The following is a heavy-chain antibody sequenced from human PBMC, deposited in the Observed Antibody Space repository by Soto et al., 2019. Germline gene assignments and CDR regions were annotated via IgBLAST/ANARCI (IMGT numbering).Heavy chain of an antibody. J-gene: IGHJ3*01. CDR1: GFTFSRYA. CDR2: ISVGGGSI. V-gene: IGHV3-48*02. CDR3: VRDDHWAFDV. Sequence: EVQLVESGGGLVQPRRSLRISCAASGFTFSRYAMNWVRQAPGKGLEWVSYISVGGGSIFYSDSVKGRFTISRDDAQNSVYLQMNSLSDADTDLYFCVRDDHWAFDVWGQGTMVIVSS.